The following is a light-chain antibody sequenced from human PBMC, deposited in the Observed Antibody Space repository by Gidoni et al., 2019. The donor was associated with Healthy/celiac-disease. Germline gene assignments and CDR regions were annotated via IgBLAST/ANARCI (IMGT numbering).Light chain of an antibody. Sequence: DIVMTQSPDSLAVSLGERATINCKSIQSVLYSSNKKNYLAWYQHKPGPPPKVLIYWASTRESGVHDRFSGSGSGTDYTLTISSLQAEDVAVYYCQQYYSTPFTFGPGTKVEIK. CDR3: QQYYSTPFT. CDR2: WAS. V-gene: IGKV4-1*01. J-gene: IGKJ3*01. CDR1: QSVLYSSNKKNY.